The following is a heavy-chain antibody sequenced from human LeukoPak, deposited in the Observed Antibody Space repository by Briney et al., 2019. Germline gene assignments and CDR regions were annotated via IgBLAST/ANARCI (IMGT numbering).Heavy chain of an antibody. Sequence: GGSLRLSCAASGFTFSNAWMSWVRQAPGKGLDWVGRIRSKTDGGTTDYAAAVKGRFTISRDDSRNMVYLQMNSLKTEDTALYYCTTWTDLYDYWGQGTLVTVSS. CDR3: TTWTDLYDY. D-gene: IGHD3/OR15-3a*01. CDR2: IRSKTDGGTT. V-gene: IGHV3-15*01. J-gene: IGHJ4*02. CDR1: GFTFSNAW.